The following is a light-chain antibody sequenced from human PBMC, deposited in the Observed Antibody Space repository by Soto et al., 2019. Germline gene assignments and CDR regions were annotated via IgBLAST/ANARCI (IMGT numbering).Light chain of an antibody. CDR3: SSYAGSKIVL. V-gene: IGLV2-8*01. J-gene: IGLJ2*01. CDR2: EVT. CDR1: SSDVGGFNY. Sequence: QSALTQPPSASGSPGQSVTISCTGTSSDVGGFNYVSWYQQHPGKAPKLMIYEVTKRPSGVPDRFSGSKSGNTASLTVSGLRAEDEADYYCSSYAGSKIVLFGGGTKLTVL.